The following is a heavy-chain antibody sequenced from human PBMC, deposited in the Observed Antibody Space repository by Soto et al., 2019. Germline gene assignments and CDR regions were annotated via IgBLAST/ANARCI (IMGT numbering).Heavy chain of an antibody. V-gene: IGHV1-69*01. CDR2: TIPIFGTA. J-gene: IGHJ5*02. D-gene: IGHD3-10*02. CDR3: AEAAAGYVLSPNWFDP. Sequence: QVQLVQAGAEVKKPGSSVKVSCKASGATFSSYAISWVRQAPGQGLEWMGGTIPIFGTANYAQKFQGRVMITADGSTSTAYMWLSSLLAEDTAVYYCAEAAAGYVLSPNWFDPWGQGTLVTVSS. CDR1: GATFSSYA.